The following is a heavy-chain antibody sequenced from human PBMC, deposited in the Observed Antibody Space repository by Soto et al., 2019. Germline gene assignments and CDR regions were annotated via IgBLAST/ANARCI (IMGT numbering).Heavy chain of an antibody. CDR2: IYYSGST. J-gene: IGHJ6*02. D-gene: IGHD3-3*02. V-gene: IGHV4-59*01. Sequence: PSETLSLTCTVSGGSISSYYWSWIRQPPGKGLEWIGYIYYSGSTNYNPSLKSRVTISVDTSKNQFSLKLSSVTAADTAVYYCAREIVLGKAMDVWGQGTTVTVSS. CDR1: GGSISSYY. CDR3: AREIVLGKAMDV.